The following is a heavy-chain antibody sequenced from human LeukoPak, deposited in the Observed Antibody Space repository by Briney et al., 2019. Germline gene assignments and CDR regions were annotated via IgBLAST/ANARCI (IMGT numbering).Heavy chain of an antibody. Sequence: ASVKVSCKASGYTFTSYGVSWVRQAPGQGLEWMGWISGYNGNTKYAQKVQGRVTMTTDTSTSTAYMELTSLRSDDTAVYYCARVYSTNYYGSGDRPFLFDYWGQGTVVTVSS. CDR2: ISGYNGNT. CDR3: ARVYSTNYYGSGDRPFLFDY. J-gene: IGHJ4*02. V-gene: IGHV1-18*01. D-gene: IGHD3-10*01. CDR1: GYTFTSYG.